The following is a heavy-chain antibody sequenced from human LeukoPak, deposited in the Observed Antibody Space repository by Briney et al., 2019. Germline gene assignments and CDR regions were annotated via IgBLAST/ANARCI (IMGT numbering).Heavy chain of an antibody. CDR3: ARGSQVDDFWSGYRAPLDY. CDR2: INHSGSA. J-gene: IGHJ4*02. D-gene: IGHD3-3*01. CDR1: GGSFSGYY. V-gene: IGHV4-34*01. Sequence: SETLSLTCAVYGGSFSGYYWSWIRQPPGKGLEWLGEINHSGSANSNPSLKSRVTISVDTSKTQFSLKLSSVTAADTAVYFCARGSQVDDFWSGYRAPLDYWGQGTLVTVSS.